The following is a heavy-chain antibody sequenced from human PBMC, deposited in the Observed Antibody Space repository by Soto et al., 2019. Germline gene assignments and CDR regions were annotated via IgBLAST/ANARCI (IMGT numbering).Heavy chain of an antibody. D-gene: IGHD2-15*01. V-gene: IGHV3-30*18. CDR2: ISADGRDV. Sequence: GGSLRLSCEASGFTLGAYVMHWVRQAPGKGLEWVAAISADGRDVFYAASVEGRFTISRDNSKTTLFLHMKSLRSEDTSVYSCAKPVRGPACSCGGCHRTFYYWVQGTMVTVSS. J-gene: IGHJ4*02. CDR1: GFTLGAYV. CDR3: AKPVRGPACSCGGCHRTFYY.